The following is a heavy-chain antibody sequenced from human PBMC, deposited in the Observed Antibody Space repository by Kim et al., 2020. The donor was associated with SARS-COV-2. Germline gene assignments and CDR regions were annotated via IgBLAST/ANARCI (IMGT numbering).Heavy chain of an antibody. J-gene: IGHJ5*02. CDR2: INGGNGNT. V-gene: IGHV1-3*01. CDR3: AREGSGSDNWLDP. CDR1: GYTFDTYA. Sequence: ASVKVSCKASGYTFDTYALYWVRQAPGQRFEWMGWINGGNGNTRYSQNFQGRVTITRDTSATTAYMELSSLTSKDTAVYYCAREGSGSDNWLDPWGQGTLVTVSS. D-gene: IGHD3-10*01.